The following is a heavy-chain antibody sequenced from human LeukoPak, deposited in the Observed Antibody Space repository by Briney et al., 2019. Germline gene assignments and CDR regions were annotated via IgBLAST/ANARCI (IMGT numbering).Heavy chain of an antibody. Sequence: GGSLRLSCAASGFTFSSYAMNWVRQAPGKGLEWVSGITDSGGNTYYADSVKGRFTISRDNSNNMVYLQMNSLRAEDMAKYYCAKDTSIGRYCTNGVCSPFDYWGQGTLVTVSS. J-gene: IGHJ4*02. CDR2: ITDSGGNT. V-gene: IGHV3-23*01. CDR3: AKDTSIGRYCTNGVCSPFDY. D-gene: IGHD2-8*01. CDR1: GFTFSSYA.